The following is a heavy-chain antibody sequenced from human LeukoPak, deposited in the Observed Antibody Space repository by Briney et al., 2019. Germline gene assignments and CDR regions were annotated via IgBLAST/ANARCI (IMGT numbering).Heavy chain of an antibody. J-gene: IGHJ6*02. D-gene: IGHD3-3*01. CDR3: AKENRLRFLEWLYYYYGMAV. Sequence: PGGSLRLSCAASGFTFSSYGMHWVRQAPGKGLEWVAVISYDGSNKYYAGSVKGRFTISRDNSKNTLYLQMNSLRAEDTAVYYCAKENRLRFLEWLYYYYGMAVWGQGPTVTVSS. CDR2: ISYDGSNK. CDR1: GFTFSSYG. V-gene: IGHV3-30*18.